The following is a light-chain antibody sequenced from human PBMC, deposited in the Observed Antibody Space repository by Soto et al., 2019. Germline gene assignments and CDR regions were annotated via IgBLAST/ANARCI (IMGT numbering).Light chain of an antibody. CDR3: QQYYNWPLT. V-gene: IGKV3-15*01. Sequence: EIVMTQSPATLSVSPGERATLSCRASEGVSSNLAWYQQKPGQAPRLLIYGTSTRVTGIPARFSGSGSGTEFTLTISSLQSEDFAVYYCQQYYNWPLTFGGGTKVDIK. J-gene: IGKJ4*01. CDR1: EGVSSN. CDR2: GTS.